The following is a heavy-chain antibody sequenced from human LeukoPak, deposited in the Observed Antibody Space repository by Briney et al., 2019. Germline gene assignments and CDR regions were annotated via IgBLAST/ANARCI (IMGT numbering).Heavy chain of an antibody. Sequence: SETLSLTCAVYGGSLSGYYWSWIRQPPGKGLEWIGEIDHSGSTNYNPSLKSRVTISVDTSKNQFSLKLSSVTAADTAVYYCASHSSGWYREYWGQGTLVTVSS. CDR1: GGSLSGYY. J-gene: IGHJ4*02. V-gene: IGHV4-34*01. CDR2: IDHSGST. CDR3: ASHSSGWYREY. D-gene: IGHD6-19*01.